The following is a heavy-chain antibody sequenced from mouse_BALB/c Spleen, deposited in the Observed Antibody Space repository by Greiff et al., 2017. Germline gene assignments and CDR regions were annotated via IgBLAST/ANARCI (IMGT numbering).Heavy chain of an antibody. CDR3: ARGEDYDGFAY. Sequence: EVKLQQSGPELVKPGASVKIPCKASGYTFTDYDMGWVKQSHGKGLEWIGDINPNNGGTFYNQKFKGKATLTVDKSSSTAYMGLSSLTSEDTAVYYCARGEDYDGFAYWGQGTLVTVSA. D-gene: IGHD2-4*01. J-gene: IGHJ3*01. CDR2: INPNNGGT. V-gene: IGHV1-18*01. CDR1: GYTFTDYD.